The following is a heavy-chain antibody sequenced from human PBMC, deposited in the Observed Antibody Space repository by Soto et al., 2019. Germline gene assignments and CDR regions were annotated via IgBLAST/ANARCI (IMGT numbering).Heavy chain of an antibody. J-gene: IGHJ6*02. CDR1: GDSVSSNSAA. CDR2: TYYRSKWYN. D-gene: IGHD3-3*01. V-gene: IGHV6-1*01. CDR3: AREPSLTKSITIFGVVPDYYYYYGMDV. Sequence: SQTLSLTCAISGDSVSSNSAAWNWIRQSPSRGLEWLGRTYYRSKWYNDYAVSVKSRITINPDTSKNQFSLQLNSVTPEDTAVYYCAREPSLTKSITIFGVVPDYYYYYGMDVWGQGTTVTVSS.